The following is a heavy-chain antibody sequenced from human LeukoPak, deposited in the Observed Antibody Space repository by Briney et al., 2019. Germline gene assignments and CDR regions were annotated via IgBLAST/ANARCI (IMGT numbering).Heavy chain of an antibody. J-gene: IGHJ6*03. V-gene: IGHV1-18*01. CDR3: ARGLYQLPYYYYMDV. D-gene: IGHD2-2*01. Sequence: EASVKVSCKASGDSFSNYGSAWVRQAPGQGLEWMGWISADSGDRYYAQNFQHRVTMTTDTSTTTAYMELSSLRSEDTAVYYCARGLYQLPYYYYMDVWGKGTTVTVSS. CDR1: GDSFSNYG. CDR2: ISADSGDR.